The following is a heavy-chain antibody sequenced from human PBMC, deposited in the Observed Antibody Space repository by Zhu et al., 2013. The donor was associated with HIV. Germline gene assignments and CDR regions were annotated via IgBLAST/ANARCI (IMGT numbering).Heavy chain of an antibody. CDR2: ISAYNGNT. Sequence: QVQLVQSGAEVKKPGASVKVSCKASGYTFTSYGISWVRQAPGQGLEWMGWISAYNGNTNYAQKLQGRVTMTTDTSTSTAYMELRSLRSDDTAVYYCARDPRSLSWSGYPGAYYYYGMDVWGQGTLVTVSS. V-gene: IGHV1-18*01. CDR1: GYTFTSYG. D-gene: IGHD3-3*01. J-gene: IGHJ6*02. CDR3: ARDPRSLSWSGYPGAYYYYGMDV.